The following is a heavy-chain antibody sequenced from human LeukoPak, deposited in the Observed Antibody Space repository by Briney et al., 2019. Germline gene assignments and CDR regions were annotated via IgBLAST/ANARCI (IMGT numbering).Heavy chain of an antibody. J-gene: IGHJ4*02. V-gene: IGHV3-23*01. D-gene: IGHD2-2*01. CDR2: ISGSGGST. Sequence: GGSLRLSCAASGFTFSSYAMSWVRQAPGKGLEWVSAISGSGGSTYYADSVKGRFTISRDNSKNTLYLQMNSLRAEDTAVYYCAKYPSRYVPATAVLDYWGQGTLVTVSS. CDR1: GFTFSSYA. CDR3: AKYPSRYVPATAVLDY.